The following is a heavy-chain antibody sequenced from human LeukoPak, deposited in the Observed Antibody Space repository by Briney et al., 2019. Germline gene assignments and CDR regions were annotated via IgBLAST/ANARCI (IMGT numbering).Heavy chain of an antibody. Sequence: SETLSLTCTVSGGSISSDDHYWSWIRQPPGKGLEWIAYMHYNGDTYYNPALKSRVTISVDTSKNQFSLKLSSVTAADTAVYYCAQSLGASTWFGNWFDPWGQGTLVTVSS. CDR3: AQSLGASTWFGNWFDP. J-gene: IGHJ5*02. CDR2: MHYNGDT. D-gene: IGHD3-10*01. CDR1: GGSISSDDHY. V-gene: IGHV4-30-4*01.